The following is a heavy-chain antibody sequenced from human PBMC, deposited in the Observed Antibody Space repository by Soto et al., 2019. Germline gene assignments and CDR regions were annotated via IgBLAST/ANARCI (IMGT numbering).Heavy chain of an antibody. CDR1: GFTFSSYA. J-gene: IGHJ4*02. V-gene: IGHV3-30-3*01. CDR2: ISYDGSSK. Sequence: PGGSLRLSCAASGFTFSSYAMHWVRQAPGKGLEWVAVISYDGSSKYYADSVKGRFTISRDNSKNTLYLQMNSLRAEDTAVYYCARGDYGDSPDYWGQGTLVTVSS. CDR3: ARGDYGDSPDY. D-gene: IGHD4-17*01.